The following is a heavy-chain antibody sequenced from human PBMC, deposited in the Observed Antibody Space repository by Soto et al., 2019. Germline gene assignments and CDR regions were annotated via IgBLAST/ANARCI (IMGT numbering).Heavy chain of an antibody. CDR1: GYTFTNYY. Sequence: QVRLVQSGAEVKKPGTSVKLSCKASGYTFTNYYIHWVRQAPGQGLEWMVIVNPNDDRTGLAQKFQGRVTVTRDTSTSTVFMELSSLRSEDTAVYYCALGENNYGLDEGDWFDPWGQGTLVTVSS. D-gene: IGHD3-10*01. CDR2: VNPNDDRT. V-gene: IGHV1-46*03. J-gene: IGHJ5*02. CDR3: ALGENNYGLDEGDWFDP.